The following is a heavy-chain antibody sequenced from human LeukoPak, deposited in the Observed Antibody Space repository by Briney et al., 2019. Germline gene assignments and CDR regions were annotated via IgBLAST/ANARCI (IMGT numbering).Heavy chain of an antibody. CDR1: GGSISSYY. CDR3: ARQEVETYYDFWSGPLPY. J-gene: IGHJ4*02. V-gene: IGHV4-59*01. CDR2: IYYSGST. D-gene: IGHD3-3*01. Sequence: SETLSLTCTVSGGSISSYYWSWIRQPPGKGLEWIGYIYYSGSTNYNPSLKSRVTISVDTSKNQFSLKLSSVTAADTAVYYCARQEVETYYDFWSGPLPYWGQGTLVTVSS.